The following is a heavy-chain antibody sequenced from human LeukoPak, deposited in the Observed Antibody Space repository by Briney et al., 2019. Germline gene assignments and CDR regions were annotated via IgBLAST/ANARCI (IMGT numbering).Heavy chain of an antibody. Sequence: GGSLRLSCAASGFTFSSYGMHWVRQAPGKGLEWVAFIRYDGSNKYYADSVKGRFTISRDNSKNTLYLQMNSLRAEDTAVYYCARLESWLQLWGHFDYWGQGTLVTVSS. CDR2: IRYDGSNK. CDR1: GFTFSSYG. CDR3: ARLESWLQLWGHFDY. J-gene: IGHJ4*02. V-gene: IGHV3-30*02. D-gene: IGHD5-24*01.